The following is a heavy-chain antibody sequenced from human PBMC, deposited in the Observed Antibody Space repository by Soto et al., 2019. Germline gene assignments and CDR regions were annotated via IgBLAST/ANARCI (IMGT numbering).Heavy chain of an antibody. CDR2: INGDGSTT. Sequence: EVQLVVSEGDLIQPGGSLRLSCAASGFTFSNYWMHWVRQAPGKGLVWVSRINGDGSTTSYADSVKGRFTISRDNAKNTLSLQMNSLRAEDTAVYYCVRGSVYNWRGDFWGQGTLVTVSS. CDR1: GFTFSNYW. V-gene: IGHV3-74*01. CDR3: VRGSVYNWRGDF. D-gene: IGHD1-20*01. J-gene: IGHJ4*02.